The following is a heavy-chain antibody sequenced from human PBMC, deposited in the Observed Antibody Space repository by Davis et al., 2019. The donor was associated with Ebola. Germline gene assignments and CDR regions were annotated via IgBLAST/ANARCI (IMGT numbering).Heavy chain of an antibody. Sequence: ASVKVSCKASGYTFTSYDINWVRQATGQGLEWMGWISAYNGNTNYAQKLQGRVTMTTDTSTSTAHMELSRLRSDDTAVYYCARGGYCTGGVCYYFDYWGQGTLVTVSS. V-gene: IGHV1-18*01. CDR1: GYTFTSYD. J-gene: IGHJ4*02. D-gene: IGHD2-8*02. CDR2: ISAYNGNT. CDR3: ARGGYCTGGVCYYFDY.